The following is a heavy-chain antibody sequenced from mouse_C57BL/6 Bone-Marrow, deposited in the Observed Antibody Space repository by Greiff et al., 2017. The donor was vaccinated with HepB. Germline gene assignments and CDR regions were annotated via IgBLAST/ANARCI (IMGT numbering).Heavy chain of an antibody. D-gene: IGHD2-2*01. CDR2: IYPGDGDT. J-gene: IGHJ4*01. CDR1: GYAFSSYW. V-gene: IGHV1-80*01. Sequence: QVQLQQPGAELVKPGASVKISCKASGYAFSSYWMNWVKQRPGKGLEWIGQIYPGDGDTNYNGKFKGKATLTADKSSSTAYMQLSSLTSEDSAVYFCARHYGYDGAMDYWGQGTSVTVSS. CDR3: ARHYGYDGAMDY.